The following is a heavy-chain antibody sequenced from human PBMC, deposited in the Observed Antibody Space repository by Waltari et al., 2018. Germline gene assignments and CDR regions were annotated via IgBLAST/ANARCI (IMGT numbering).Heavy chain of an antibody. D-gene: IGHD7-27*01. J-gene: IGHJ4*01. V-gene: IGHV3-21*02. CDR1: GFTFSSYT. CDR2: ITGSSYYI. CDR3: EGLGINTDY. Sequence: EVQLVESGGGLVKLGGALRLSCGASGFTFSSYTRNWVRQAPGKGLEWVSSITGSSYYIQYADSVKGRFTISRDNAKNSLYLQMNSLRAEDTAVYYCEGLGINTDYWGHGTLVTVSS.